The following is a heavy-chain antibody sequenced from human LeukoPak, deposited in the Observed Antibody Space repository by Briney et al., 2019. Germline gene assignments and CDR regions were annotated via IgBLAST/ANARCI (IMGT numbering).Heavy chain of an antibody. J-gene: IGHJ4*02. Sequence: GGSLRLSCAASGFTFSSYSMNWVRQAPGKGLEWVSSISSSSSYIYYADSVKGRFTISRDNAKNSLYLQMNSLRAEDTAVYYCASVDTGMSGSLDYWGQGTLVTVSS. CDR2: ISSSSSYI. D-gene: IGHD5-18*01. CDR3: ASVDTGMSGSLDY. CDR1: GFTFSSYS. V-gene: IGHV3-21*01.